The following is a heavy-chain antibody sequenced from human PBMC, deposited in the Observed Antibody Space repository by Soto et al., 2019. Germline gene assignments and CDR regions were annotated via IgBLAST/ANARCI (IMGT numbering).Heavy chain of an antibody. D-gene: IGHD6-19*01. J-gene: IGHJ4*02. Sequence: ETLSLTCTVSGGSISSYYWSWIRQPPGKGLEWIGYIYYSGSTICNPSLKSRVTISVDTSKNQFSLKLSSVTAADTAVYYCARRYGWNFDYWGQGTLVTVSS. CDR2: IYYSGST. V-gene: IGHV4-59*08. CDR1: GGSISSYY. CDR3: ARRYGWNFDY.